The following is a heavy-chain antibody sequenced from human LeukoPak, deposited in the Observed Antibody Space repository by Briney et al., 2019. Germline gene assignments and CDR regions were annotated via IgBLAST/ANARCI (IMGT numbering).Heavy chain of an antibody. CDR3: ARGTYYDFWSGYMNTYYFDY. D-gene: IGHD3-3*01. CDR2: IYYSGST. CDR1: GDSISSSSYY. Sequence: PSETLSLTCTVSGDSISSSSYYWGWIRQPPGKGLEWIGSIYYSGSTYYNPSLKSRVTISVDTSKNQFSLKLSSVTAADTAVYYCARGTYYDFWSGYMNTYYFDYWGQGTLVTVSS. V-gene: IGHV4-39*07. J-gene: IGHJ4*02.